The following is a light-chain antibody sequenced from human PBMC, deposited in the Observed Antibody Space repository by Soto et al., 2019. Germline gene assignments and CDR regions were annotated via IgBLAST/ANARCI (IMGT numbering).Light chain of an antibody. V-gene: IGKV3-11*01. CDR3: QQRSNWTLT. CDR1: QSVSSC. CDR2: DAS. Sequence: EIVLTQSPATLSLSPGERATLSCRASQSVSSCLAWYQQKPGQAPRLLIYDASNTATGIPARFSGSGAGTDFTLTISSLEPEDFAVYYCQQRSNWTLTFGQGTKVDIK. J-gene: IGKJ1*01.